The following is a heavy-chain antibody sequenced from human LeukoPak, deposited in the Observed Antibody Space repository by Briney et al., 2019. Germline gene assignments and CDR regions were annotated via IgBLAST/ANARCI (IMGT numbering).Heavy chain of an antibody. CDR3: ARLRYCSGGSCYPFDY. J-gene: IGHJ4*02. CDR1: GYSFTNYW. D-gene: IGHD2-15*01. Sequence: GESLKISCKGSGYSFTNYWIGWVRQMPGKGLEWMGIIYPGDSDTRYSPSFQGQVTISADKSISTAYLQWSSLKASDTAMYYCARLRYCSGGSCYPFDYWGQGTLVTVSS. V-gene: IGHV5-51*01. CDR2: IYPGDSDT.